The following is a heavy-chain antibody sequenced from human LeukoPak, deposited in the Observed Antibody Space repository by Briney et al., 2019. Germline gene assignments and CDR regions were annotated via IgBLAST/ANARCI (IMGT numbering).Heavy chain of an antibody. CDR1: GYSLTSYW. CDR2: IYPGDSDT. CDR3: ATYAGRSSKYFQH. J-gene: IGHJ1*01. D-gene: IGHD3-10*01. V-gene: IGHV5-51*01. Sequence: GESLKISCKGSGYSLTSYWIGWVRQMPGKGLEWVGIIYPGDSDTRYSLSFQGQVTISADKSISTAYLQWSSLKASDTAMYYCATYAGRSSKYFQHWGQGTLVTVSS.